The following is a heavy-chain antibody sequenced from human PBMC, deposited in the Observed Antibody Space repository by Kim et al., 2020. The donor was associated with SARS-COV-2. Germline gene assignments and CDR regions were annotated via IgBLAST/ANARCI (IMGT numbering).Heavy chain of an antibody. D-gene: IGHD6-13*01. J-gene: IGHJ4*02. V-gene: IGHV3-30*01. Sequence: SVKGRFTISRDNSKNTLYLQMNSLRAEDTAVYYCARDLEGIAAAGTSDYWGQGTLVTVSS. CDR3: ARDLEGIAAAGTSDY.